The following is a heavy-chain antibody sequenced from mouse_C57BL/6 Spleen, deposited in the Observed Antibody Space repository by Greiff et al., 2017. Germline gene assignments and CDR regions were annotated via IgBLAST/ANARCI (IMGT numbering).Heavy chain of an antibody. V-gene: IGHV1-15*01. CDR3: TRKGYYYGSSYGWYFDV. Sequence: VQLQQSGAELVRPGASVTLSCKASGYTFTDYEMHWVKQTPVHGLEWIGAIDPETGGTAYNQKFKGKAILTADKSSSTAYMELRSLTSEDSAVYYCTRKGYYYGSSYGWYFDVWGTGTTVTVSS. CDR2: IDPETGGT. D-gene: IGHD1-1*01. J-gene: IGHJ1*03. CDR1: GYTFTDYE.